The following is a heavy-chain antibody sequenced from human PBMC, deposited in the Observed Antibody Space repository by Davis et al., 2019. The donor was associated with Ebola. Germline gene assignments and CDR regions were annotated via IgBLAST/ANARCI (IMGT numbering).Heavy chain of an antibody. V-gene: IGHV5-51*01. CDR2: IYPGDSDT. D-gene: IGHD6-13*01. CDR3: ARRGSGYSSSWTVWDWFDP. CDR1: GYSFTSYW. J-gene: IGHJ5*02. Sequence: KVSCKGSGYSFTSYWIGWVRQMPGKGLEWMGIIYPGDSDTRYSPSFQGQVTISADKSISTAYLQWSSLKASDTAMYYCARRGSGYSSSWTVWDWFDPWGQGTLVTVSS.